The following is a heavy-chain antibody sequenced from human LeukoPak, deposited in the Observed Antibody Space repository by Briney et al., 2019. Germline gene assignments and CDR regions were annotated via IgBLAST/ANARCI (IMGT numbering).Heavy chain of an antibody. Sequence: SETLSLTCSVSGGSFTSYYWSWIRQPAGKGLEWIGRIHTSGTTNYNPSVKGRVTMSVDTATNQFSLQLSSVTAADTAVYYCARTVGGTVFDYSGQGNLVTVSS. CDR1: GGSFTSYY. J-gene: IGHJ4*02. D-gene: IGHD1-26*01. V-gene: IGHV4-4*07. CDR2: IHTSGTT. CDR3: ARTVGGTVFDY.